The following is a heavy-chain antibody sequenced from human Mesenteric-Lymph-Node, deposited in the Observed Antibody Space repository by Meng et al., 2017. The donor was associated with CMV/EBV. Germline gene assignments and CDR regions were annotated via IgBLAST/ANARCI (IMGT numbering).Heavy chain of an antibody. V-gene: IGHV4-39*01. CDR3: ARPFPSWQSPRLDPFGA. D-gene: IGHD6-19*01. CDR2: VHYTGST. Sequence: RGSGPGQVRPSEPLSLPCTVSGDSISSFYYWGWIRQPPGRGLEWIGSVHYTGSTYYSPSLKSRVTVSVDTSKNQFSLRLTSVTAADTAVYYCARPFPSWQSPRLDPFGAWGQGTLVTVSS. CDR1: GDSISSFYY. J-gene: IGHJ5*02.